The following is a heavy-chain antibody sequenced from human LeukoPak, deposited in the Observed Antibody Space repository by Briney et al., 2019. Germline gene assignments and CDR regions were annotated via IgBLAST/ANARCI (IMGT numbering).Heavy chain of an antibody. CDR1: GYSFTSYW. V-gene: IGHV5-51*01. J-gene: IGHJ3*02. CDR2: IYHGDSDT. CDR3: ARRDSSGWYPGAFDI. D-gene: IGHD6-19*01. Sequence: GESLQISCKGSGYSFTSYWIGGVRQMPGKGLWWLGIIYHGDSDTRYSPSFKGQVAISADKSISTAYLQWSSLKASDTAMYYCARRDSSGWYPGAFDIWGQGTMVTVSS.